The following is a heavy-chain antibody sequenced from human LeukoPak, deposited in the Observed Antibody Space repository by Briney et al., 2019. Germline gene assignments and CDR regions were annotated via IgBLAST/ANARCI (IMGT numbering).Heavy chain of an antibody. CDR1: GGSFSGYY. CDR2: INHSGST. V-gene: IGHV4-34*01. D-gene: IGHD1-1*01. J-gene: IGHJ4*02. CDR3: ATGTPAGYNWNVSYAY. Sequence: SETLSLTCAVYGGSFSGYYWSWIRQPPGKGLEWIGEINHSGSTNYNPSLKSRVTISVDTSKNQFSLKLGSVTAADTAVYYCATGTPAGYNWNVSYAYWGQGTLVTVSS.